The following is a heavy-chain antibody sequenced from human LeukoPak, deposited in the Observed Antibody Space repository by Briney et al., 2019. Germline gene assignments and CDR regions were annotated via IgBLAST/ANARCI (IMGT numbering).Heavy chain of an antibody. J-gene: IGHJ6*02. CDR2: ISSSSSYI. CDR1: GFTFSSYS. V-gene: IGHV3-21*01. Sequence: GSLRLSCAASGFTFSSYSMNWVRQAPGKGLEWVSSISSSSSYIYYADSVKGRFTISRDNAKNSLYLQMNSLRAEDTAVYYCAREGGVRGMDVWGQGTTVTVSS. D-gene: IGHD3-10*01. CDR3: AREGGVRGMDV.